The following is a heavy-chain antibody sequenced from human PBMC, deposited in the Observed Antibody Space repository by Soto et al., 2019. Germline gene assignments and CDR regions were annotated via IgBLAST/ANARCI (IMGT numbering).Heavy chain of an antibody. CDR1: GTSIRSSSYY. Sequence: SETLSLTCTVSGTSIRSSSYYWGWIRQPPAKRKEWIGSIYYSGSTYYNPSLKSRVTISVDTSKKQFSLKLSSVTAADTAVYYCASRPRYCSGGSCYEAAFFDYWGKGTLVT. CDR2: IYYSGST. V-gene: IGHV4-39*01. CDR3: ASRPRYCSGGSCYEAAFFDY. D-gene: IGHD2-15*01. J-gene: IGHJ4*02.